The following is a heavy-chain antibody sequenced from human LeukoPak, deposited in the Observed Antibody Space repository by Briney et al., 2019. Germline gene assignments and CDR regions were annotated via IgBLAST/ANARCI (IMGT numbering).Heavy chain of an antibody. Sequence: PGTSLRLSCAASGFTFSSYGMHWVRQAPGKGLEWVAVISYDGSNKYYADSVKGRFTISRDNAKNSLYLQMNSLRDEDTAVYYCASSGSYRFDYWGQGTLVTVSS. J-gene: IGHJ4*02. CDR3: ASSGSYRFDY. V-gene: IGHV3-30*03. CDR1: GFTFSSYG. D-gene: IGHD1-26*01. CDR2: ISYDGSNK.